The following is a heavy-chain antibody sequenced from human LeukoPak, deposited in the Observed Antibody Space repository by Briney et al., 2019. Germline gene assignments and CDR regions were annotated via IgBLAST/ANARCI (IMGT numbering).Heavy chain of an antibody. CDR3: VKNLGQGAAYDS. V-gene: IGHV3-23*01. CDR2: ISGDGVYI. D-gene: IGHD6-13*01. J-gene: IGHJ4*02. Sequence: GGSLRLSYAASGFTFRNNAMTWVRQAPGKGLKWVAAISGDGVYIYYADSVRGRFTISRDNSRTALYLQMNYLTDEDTALYYCVKNLGQGAAYDSWGQETLVTVSS. CDR1: GFTFRNNA.